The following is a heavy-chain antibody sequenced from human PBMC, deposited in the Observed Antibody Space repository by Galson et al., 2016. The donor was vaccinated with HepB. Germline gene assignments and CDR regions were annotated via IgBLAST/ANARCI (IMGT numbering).Heavy chain of an antibody. CDR2: ISYAGKSE. J-gene: IGHJ4*02. CDR1: GVTFSTYG. CDR3: AKGRWDFDS. Sequence: SLRLSGAASGVTFSTYGMHWVRQAPGKGLEWVALISYAGKSESYADSMKGRVTISRDNSKNTLYLQMHSLRGEDTAVYYCAKGRWDFDSWGQGTLVTVSS. V-gene: IGHV3-30*18. D-gene: IGHD5-24*01.